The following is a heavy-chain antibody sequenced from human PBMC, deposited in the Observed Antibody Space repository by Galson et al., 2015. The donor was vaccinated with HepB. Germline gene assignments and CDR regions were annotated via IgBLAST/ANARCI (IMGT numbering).Heavy chain of an antibody. D-gene: IGHD2-2*01. V-gene: IGHV3-11*01. CDR1: GFTFSDYY. Sequence: SLRLSCAASGFTFSDYYMSWIRQAPGNGLEWISYISSSGSTIYYADSVKGRFTVSRDNAKNSLYLHMNSLRADDTAVYYCARGGGYCSSTSCYGEVDYWGQGTLVTVSS. CDR2: ISSSGSTI. CDR3: ARGGGYCSSTSCYGEVDY. J-gene: IGHJ4*02.